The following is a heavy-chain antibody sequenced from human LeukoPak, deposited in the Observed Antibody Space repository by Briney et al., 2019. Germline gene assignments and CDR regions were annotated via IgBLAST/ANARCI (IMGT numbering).Heavy chain of an antibody. V-gene: IGHV4-39*07. CDR1: GFTFSSYG. J-gene: IGHJ4*02. Sequence: GSLRLSCAASGFTFSSYGMHWVRQPPGKGLEWIGSIYYSGSTYHNPSLKSRVTISVDTSKNQFSLKLSSVTAADTAVYYCATFTGIAAAATDYWGQGTLVTVSS. CDR3: ATFTGIAAAATDY. D-gene: IGHD6-13*01. CDR2: IYYSGST.